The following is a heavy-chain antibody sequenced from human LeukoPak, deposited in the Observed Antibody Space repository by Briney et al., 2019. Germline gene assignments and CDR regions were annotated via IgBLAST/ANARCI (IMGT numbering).Heavy chain of an antibody. J-gene: IGHJ4*02. D-gene: IGHD4-17*01. CDR1: GFTFSSYS. CDR3: ARDTGNDYGDYGGFY. CDR2: ISSSSSYI. V-gene: IGHV3-21*01. Sequence: GGSLRLSCAASGFTFSSYSMNWVRQAPGKGLEWVSSISSSSSYIYYADSVKGRFTISRDNAKNSLYLQMNSLRAEDTAVYYCARDTGNDYGDYGGFYWGQGTLVTVSS.